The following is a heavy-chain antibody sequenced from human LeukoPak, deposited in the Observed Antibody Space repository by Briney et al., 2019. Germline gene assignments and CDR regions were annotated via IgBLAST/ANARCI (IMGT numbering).Heavy chain of an antibody. CDR2: ISSSSSYI. Sequence: GGSLRLSCAASGFTFSSYSMNWVRQAPGKGLEWVSSISSSSSYIYYADSVKGRFTISRDNAKNSLYLQMNSLRAEDTAVYYCARDFNPPLFCSSTSCYTVWGQGTLVPVSS. CDR1: GFTFSSYS. D-gene: IGHD2-2*02. CDR3: ARDFNPPLFCSSTSCYTV. V-gene: IGHV3-21*01. J-gene: IGHJ4*02.